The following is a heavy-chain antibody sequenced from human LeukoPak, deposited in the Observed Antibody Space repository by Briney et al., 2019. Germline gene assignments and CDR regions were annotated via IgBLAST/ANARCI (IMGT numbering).Heavy chain of an antibody. V-gene: IGHV1-69*05. Sequence: ASVKVSCKASGGTFSSYAISWVRQAPGQGLEWMGGIIPIFGTANYAQKFQGRVTITTDESTSTAYMELSSLRSEDTAVYYCARFNTLWSPGDYWGQGTLVTVSS. CDR1: GGTFSSYA. CDR3: ARFNTLWSPGDY. D-gene: IGHD2-21*01. J-gene: IGHJ4*02. CDR2: IIPIFGTA.